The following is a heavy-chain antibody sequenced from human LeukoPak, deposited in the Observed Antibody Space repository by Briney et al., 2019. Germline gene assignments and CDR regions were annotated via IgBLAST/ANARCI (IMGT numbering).Heavy chain of an antibody. CDR2: IYYSGST. CDR1: GGSISTGSYY. D-gene: IGHD2-2*01. V-gene: IGHV4-39*07. Sequence: SETLSLTCTVSGGSISTGSYYWGWIRQPPGKGLEWIGSIYYSGSTYCNPSLKSRVTISLDTSKNQLSLKVSSVTAADTAVYYCARGDCSSTICYSPMDVWGKGTTVTVSS. J-gene: IGHJ6*03. CDR3: ARGDCSSTICYSPMDV.